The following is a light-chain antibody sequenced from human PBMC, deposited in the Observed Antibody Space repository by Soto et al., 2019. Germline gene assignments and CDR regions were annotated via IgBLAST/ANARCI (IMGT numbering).Light chain of an antibody. V-gene: IGLV2-14*01. CDR3: SSYAGSNNVV. CDR1: SSDVGGYNY. J-gene: IGLJ2*01. Sequence: QSALTQPASVSGSPGQSITISCTGTSSDVGGYNYVSWYQHHPGKAPKLIIYEVSNRPSGVSHRFSGSKSGNTASLTISGLQADDEADYYCSSYAGSNNVVFGGGTKLTVL. CDR2: EVS.